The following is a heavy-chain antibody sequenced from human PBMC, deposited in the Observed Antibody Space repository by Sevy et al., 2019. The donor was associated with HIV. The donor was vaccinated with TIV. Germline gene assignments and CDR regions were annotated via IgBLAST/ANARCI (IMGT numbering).Heavy chain of an antibody. CDR1: GFTFSSFG. V-gene: IGHV3-30*02. CDR3: ANTAGGRWLPPIATDV. D-gene: IGHD6-19*01. CDR2: IRYDGSNK. Sequence: GGSLRLSCAASGFTFSSFGMHWVRQAPGKGLEWVAFIRYDGSNKYYADSLKGRFTISRDNSKNTLYLQMNSLRGEDTAVYYCANTAGGRWLPPIATDVWGQGTTVTVSS. J-gene: IGHJ6*02.